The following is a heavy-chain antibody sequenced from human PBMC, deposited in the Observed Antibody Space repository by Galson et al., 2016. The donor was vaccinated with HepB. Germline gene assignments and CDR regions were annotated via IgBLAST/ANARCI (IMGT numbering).Heavy chain of an antibody. J-gene: IGHJ5*02. CDR1: GFTVSSNC. CDR2: ICDGGSA. Sequence: SLRLSCAASGFTVSSNCMSWVRQAPGKGLEWVSLICDGGSAYYTDSVKARFTISRDNSKNTLYLQMNSLRTEDTALYFCFRVPRYYADYSSGVGDRWGQGTLLTVSS. V-gene: IGHV3-66*01. CDR3: FRVPRYYADYSSGVGDR. D-gene: IGHD4-17*01.